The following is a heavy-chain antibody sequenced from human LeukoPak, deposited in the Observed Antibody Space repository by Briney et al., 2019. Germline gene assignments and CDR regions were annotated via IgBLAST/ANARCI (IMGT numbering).Heavy chain of an antibody. V-gene: IGHV3-23*01. CDR2: TTLSGGST. CDR1: GFTFSSYA. CDR3: AKRGNPAVGHHYLDV. Sequence: GGSLRLSCAASGFTFSSYAMSWVRQAPGKGLEWVASTTLSGGSTFYADSVKGRFTISRENSKNTLYLQMNSLSAEDTAVYYCAKRGNPAVGHHYLDVWGKGTTVSVSS. J-gene: IGHJ6*03. D-gene: IGHD2-2*01.